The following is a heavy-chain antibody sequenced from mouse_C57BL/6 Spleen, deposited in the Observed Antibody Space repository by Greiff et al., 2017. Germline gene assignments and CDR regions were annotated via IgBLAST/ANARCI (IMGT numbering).Heavy chain of an antibody. CDR1: GYTFTSYG. D-gene: IGHD2-1*01. V-gene: IGHV1-81*01. J-gene: IGHJ4*01. Sequence: QVQLKESGAELARPGASVKLSCKASGYTFTSYGISWVKQRTGQGLEWIGEIYPRSGNTYYNEKFKGKATLTADKSSSTAYMELRSLTSEDSAVYFCAKGPIYYGNYGAMDYWGQGTSVTVSS. CDR3: AKGPIYYGNYGAMDY. CDR2: IYPRSGNT.